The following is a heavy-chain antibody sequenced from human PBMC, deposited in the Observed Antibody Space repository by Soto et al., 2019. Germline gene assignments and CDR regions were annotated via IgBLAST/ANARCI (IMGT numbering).Heavy chain of an antibody. CDR2: ISYDGSNK. J-gene: IGHJ6*02. D-gene: IGHD1-7*01. CDR1: GFTFSSYA. V-gene: IGHV3-30-3*01. CDR3: ARVARTIRHDYYYYYGMDV. Sequence: GSLRLSCAASGFTFSSYAMHWVRQAPGKGLEWVAVISYDGSNKYYADSVKGRFTISRDNSKNTLYLQMNSLRAEDTAVYYCARVARTIRHDYYYYYGMDVWGQGNTVTVSS.